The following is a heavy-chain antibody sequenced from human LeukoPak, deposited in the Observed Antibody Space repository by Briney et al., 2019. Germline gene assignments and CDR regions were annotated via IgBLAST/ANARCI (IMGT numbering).Heavy chain of an antibody. V-gene: IGHV3-74*01. J-gene: IGHJ4*02. Sequence: PGGSLRLSCAASGFTFSNYWMHWVRQAPGKGLVWVSRISNDASSTTYADSVKGRFTISRDNAKNSLSLQMNSLRAEDTAVYYCASDSPPDYWGQGTLVTVSS. CDR3: ASDSPPDY. CDR2: ISNDASST. CDR1: GFTFSNYW.